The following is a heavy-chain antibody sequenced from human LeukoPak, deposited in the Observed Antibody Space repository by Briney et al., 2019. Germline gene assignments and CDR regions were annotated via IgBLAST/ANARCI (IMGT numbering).Heavy chain of an antibody. D-gene: IGHD3-16*01. V-gene: IGHV3-21*01. CDR3: ARDSAFGERHYYMDV. Sequence: GGSLRLSCAASGFTFSSYSMNWVRQAPGKGLEWVSSISSSSSYIYYADSVKGRFTISRDNAKNSLYLQMNSLRAEDTAVYYCARDSAFGERHYYMDVWGKGTTVTVSS. CDR1: GFTFSSYS. J-gene: IGHJ6*03. CDR2: ISSSSSYI.